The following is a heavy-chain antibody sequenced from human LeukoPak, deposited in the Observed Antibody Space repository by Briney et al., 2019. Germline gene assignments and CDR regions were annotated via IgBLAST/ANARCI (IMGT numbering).Heavy chain of an antibody. D-gene: IGHD7-27*01. CDR1: GFTFSSSA. Sequence: GSLRLSCAASGFTFSSSAMSWVRQPPWKGLEWIGEIYHSGSTNYNPPLKSRVTISVDKSKNQFSLKLSSVTAADTAVYYCARGIGRAWGRSGSWFDPWGQGTLVTVSS. V-gene: IGHV4-4*02. J-gene: IGHJ5*02. CDR2: IYHSGST. CDR3: ARGIGRAWGRSGSWFDP.